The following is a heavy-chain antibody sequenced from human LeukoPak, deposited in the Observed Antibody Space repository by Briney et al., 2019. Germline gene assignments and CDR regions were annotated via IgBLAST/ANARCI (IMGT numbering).Heavy chain of an antibody. D-gene: IGHD2-21*02. Sequence: SETLSLTCAVSGVSFNDYYWSWVRQTPGKGLEWIGEINHSGYTNDSPSLKSRVTLSIDTSRKQFSLNLRSVTVADSGIYYCTRMTAGHDYWGQGTLVTVSS. CDR1: GVSFNDYY. CDR3: TRMTAGHDY. V-gene: IGHV4-34*01. J-gene: IGHJ4*02. CDR2: INHSGYT.